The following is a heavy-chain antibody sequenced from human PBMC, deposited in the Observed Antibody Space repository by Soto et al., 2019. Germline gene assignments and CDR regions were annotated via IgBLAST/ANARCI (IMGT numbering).Heavy chain of an antibody. J-gene: IGHJ6*02. Sequence: ASVKVSCKASGYSFTDYHMHWVRQAPGQGLEWMGWINPNSGGTNSAQKFQGRVTMTRDTSISTTYMELSRLRSDDTAVYFCASAYYDLWAGYRDYYYGMDVWGQGTTVTVSS. CDR1: GYSFTDYH. V-gene: IGHV1-2*02. CDR3: ASAYYDLWAGYRDYYYGMDV. D-gene: IGHD3-9*01. CDR2: INPNSGGT.